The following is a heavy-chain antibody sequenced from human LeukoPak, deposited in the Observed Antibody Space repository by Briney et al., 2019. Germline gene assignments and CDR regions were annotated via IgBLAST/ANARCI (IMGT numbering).Heavy chain of an antibody. Sequence: ASVKVSCKASGYTFTSYGISWVRQAPGQGLEWMGWISAYNGNTNYAQKLQGRVTMTTDTSTSTVYMELSSLRSEDTAVYYCARDFSKSYYDSSGYYSLGYWGQGTLVTVSS. V-gene: IGHV1-18*01. CDR1: GYTFTSYG. D-gene: IGHD3-22*01. CDR3: ARDFSKSYYDSSGYYSLGY. CDR2: ISAYNGNT. J-gene: IGHJ4*02.